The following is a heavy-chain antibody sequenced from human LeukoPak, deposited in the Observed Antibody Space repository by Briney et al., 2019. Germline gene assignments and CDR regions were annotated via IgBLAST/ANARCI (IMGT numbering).Heavy chain of an antibody. CDR1: GGSISSSSYY. Sequence: PSETLSLTCTVSGGSISSSSYYWGWIRQPPGKGLEWIGRIYTSGSTNYNPSLKSRVTISVDTSKNQFSLKLSSVTAADTAVYYCARADRGYCSGGSCPVAFDIWGQGTMVTVSS. V-gene: IGHV4-61*05. CDR3: ARADRGYCSGGSCPVAFDI. J-gene: IGHJ3*02. CDR2: IYTSGST. D-gene: IGHD2-15*01.